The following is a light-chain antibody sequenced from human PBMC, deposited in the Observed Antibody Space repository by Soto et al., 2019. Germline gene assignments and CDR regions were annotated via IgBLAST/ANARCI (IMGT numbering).Light chain of an antibody. Sequence: AIRMTQSPSSFSASTGDRVTITCRASQGISSYLAWYQQKVAKAPKLVIYAAATFQRGAPSRSSGSGSGTDFTLTISRPQSEDFATYYCQQYFSYPYTFGQGTKLEI. CDR3: QQYFSYPYT. V-gene: IGKV1-8*01. J-gene: IGKJ2*01. CDR2: AAA. CDR1: QGISSY.